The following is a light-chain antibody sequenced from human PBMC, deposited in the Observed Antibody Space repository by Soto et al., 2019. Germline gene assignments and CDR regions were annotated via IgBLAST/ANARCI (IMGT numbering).Light chain of an antibody. V-gene: IGLV2-8*01. CDR3: SSYAGSNNLV. Sequence: QSVLTQPPSASGSPGQSVTISCTGTCSDVGGYNSVSWYQQHPGRAPKLMIYEVTKRPSGVPDRFSGSKSGNTASLTVSGLQTEDEADYYCSSYAGSNNLVFGGGTKLTVL. CDR2: EVT. CDR1: CSDVGGYNS. J-gene: IGLJ2*01.